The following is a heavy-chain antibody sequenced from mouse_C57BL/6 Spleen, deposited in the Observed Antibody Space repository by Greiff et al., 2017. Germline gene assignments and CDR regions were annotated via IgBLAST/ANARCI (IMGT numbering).Heavy chain of an antibody. D-gene: IGHD2-2*01. J-gene: IGHJ2*01. CDR3: ARDCGYDGRVDY. CDR1: GYTFTSYW. Sequence: QVQLQQPGAELVRPGSSVKLSCKASGYTFTSYWMHWVKQRPIQGLEWIGNIDPSDSETHYNQKFKDKDTLTVDKSSSTAYMQLSSLTSEDSAVYYCARDCGYDGRVDYWGQGTTLTVSA. CDR2: IDPSDSET. V-gene: IGHV1-52*01.